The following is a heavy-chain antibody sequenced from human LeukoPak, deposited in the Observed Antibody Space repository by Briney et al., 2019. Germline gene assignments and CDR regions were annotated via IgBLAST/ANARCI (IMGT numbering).Heavy chain of an antibody. J-gene: IGHJ5*02. D-gene: IGHD3-10*01. Sequence: GASVKVSCKASRYTFTGYYMHWVRQAPGQGLEWMGWINPNSGVTDYAQNFQGRVTMTRDTSISTAYVELSRLRSDDTAVYYCARDPPVRDGSGSYRFDPWGQGTLVTVSS. CDR1: RYTFTGYY. V-gene: IGHV1-2*02. CDR2: INPNSGVT. CDR3: ARDPPVRDGSGSYRFDP.